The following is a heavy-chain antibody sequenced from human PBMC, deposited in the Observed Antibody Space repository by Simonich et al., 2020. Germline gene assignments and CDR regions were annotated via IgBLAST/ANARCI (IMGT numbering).Heavy chain of an antibody. CDR1: GFTFSSYS. V-gene: IGHV3-21*01. Sequence: EVQLVESGGGLVKPGGSLRLSCAASGFTFSSYSMNWVRQAPGKGLGGVSSISSSSSYIYYADSVKGRFTISRDNAKNSLYLQMNSLRAEDTAVYYCARWGTGGDAFDIWGQGTMVTVSS. CDR3: ARWGTGGDAFDI. CDR2: ISSSSSYI. J-gene: IGHJ3*02. D-gene: IGHD7-27*01.